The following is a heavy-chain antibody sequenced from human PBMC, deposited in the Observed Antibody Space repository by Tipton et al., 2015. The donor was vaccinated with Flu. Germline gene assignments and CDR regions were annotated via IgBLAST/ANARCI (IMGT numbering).Heavy chain of an antibody. CDR3: ARDLSRSRGEQQPQVMDV. Sequence: QLVQSGAEVKKPGASVKVSCKASGYTFTSYYMHWVRQAPGQGLEWMGIINPSGGSTSYAQKFQGRVTMTRDTSTSTVYMELSSLRSGDTAVYYCARDLSRSRGEQQPQVMDVWGQGTPVPVSS. CDR2: INPSGGST. CDR1: GYTFTSYY. V-gene: IGHV1-46*01. J-gene: IGHJ6*02. D-gene: IGHD6-13*01.